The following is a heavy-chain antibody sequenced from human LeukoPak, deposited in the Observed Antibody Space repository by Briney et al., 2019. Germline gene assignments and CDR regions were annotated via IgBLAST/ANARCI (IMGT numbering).Heavy chain of an antibody. D-gene: IGHD3-3*02. V-gene: IGHV3-23*01. Sequence: GGSLRLSCATSGFTFSNAWMNWVRQAPGKGLEWVSAISGSGGSTYYADSVKGRFTISRDNSKNTLYLQMNSLRAEDTAVYYCAKDGHFWSGYYPPTYFDYWGQGTLVTVSS. CDR1: GFTFSNAW. J-gene: IGHJ4*02. CDR2: ISGSGGST. CDR3: AKDGHFWSGYYPPTYFDY.